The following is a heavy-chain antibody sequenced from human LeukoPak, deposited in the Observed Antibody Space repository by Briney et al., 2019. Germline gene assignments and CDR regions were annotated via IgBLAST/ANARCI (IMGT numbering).Heavy chain of an antibody. Sequence: GGSLRLSCAASGFTFSTYWMHWVRQAPGKGLVWVSRIKSDGGTNYAGSVKGRFTISRDNAKKTVSLQMNSLRPEDTGVYYCARAPSEIGGYYPEYFRHWGQGTLVTVSS. D-gene: IGHD3-22*01. CDR1: GFTFSTYW. V-gene: IGHV3-74*01. CDR2: IKSDGGT. CDR3: ARAPSEIGGYYPEYFRH. J-gene: IGHJ1*01.